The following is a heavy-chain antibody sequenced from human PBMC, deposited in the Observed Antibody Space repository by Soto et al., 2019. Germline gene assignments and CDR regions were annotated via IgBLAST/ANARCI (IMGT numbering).Heavy chain of an antibody. Sequence: SETLSLTCTVSGGSISSGGYYWSWIRQHPGKGLEWIGYIYYSGSTYYNPSLKSRVTISVDTSKNQFSLKLSSVTAADTAVYYCARYIVVVPAAATSWAFDIWGQGTMVTVSS. D-gene: IGHD2-2*01. V-gene: IGHV4-31*03. CDR2: IYYSGST. J-gene: IGHJ3*02. CDR1: GGSISSGGYY. CDR3: ARYIVVVPAAATSWAFDI.